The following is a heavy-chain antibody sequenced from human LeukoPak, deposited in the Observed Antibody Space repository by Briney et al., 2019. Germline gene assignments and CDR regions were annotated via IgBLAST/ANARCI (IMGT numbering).Heavy chain of an antibody. V-gene: IGHV3-74*01. CDR3: LRDLNWSLDQ. D-gene: IGHD1-20*01. CDR2: IKSDGITI. CDR1: GFTFSSYA. Sequence: GGSLRLSCAASGFTFSSYAITWVRQAPGKGLVWVSRIKSDGITITYADSVKGRFTISRDNAKNTLYLQMNSLRAEDTAVYYCLRDLNWSLDQWGQGTLVTVSS. J-gene: IGHJ4*02.